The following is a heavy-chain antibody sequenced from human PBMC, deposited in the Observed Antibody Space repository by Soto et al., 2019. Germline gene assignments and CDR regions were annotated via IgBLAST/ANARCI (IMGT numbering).Heavy chain of an antibody. CDR3: ARDGVGATTYFGYFDY. CDR1: GFTFSGYG. CDR2: TRHDGSNT. Sequence: ESGGGVVQPGRSLRLSCAASGFTFSGYGMHWVRQAPGKGLEWVAVTRHDGSNTYYADSVRGRFTISRDNSKKTLYLQMNSPRAEDTAVYYCARDGVGATTYFGYFDYWGQGTLVTVSS. J-gene: IGHJ4*02. D-gene: IGHD1-26*01. V-gene: IGHV3-33*01.